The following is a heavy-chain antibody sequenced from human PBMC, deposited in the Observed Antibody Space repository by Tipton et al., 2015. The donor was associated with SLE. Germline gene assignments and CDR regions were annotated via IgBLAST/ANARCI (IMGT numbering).Heavy chain of an antibody. J-gene: IGHJ4*02. CDR1: GFNFNLYW. Sequence: SLRLSCAVSGFNFNLYWMSWVRQAPGQGLGWVANIKDDGSKKDYVDSVKGRFTISRDNARNSLYLQISSLTAEDTAVYYCARDIPGGTSDFDYWGQGTLVIVSS. D-gene: IGHD2-21*01. CDR2: IKDDGSKK. V-gene: IGHV3-7*01. CDR3: ARDIPGGTSDFDY.